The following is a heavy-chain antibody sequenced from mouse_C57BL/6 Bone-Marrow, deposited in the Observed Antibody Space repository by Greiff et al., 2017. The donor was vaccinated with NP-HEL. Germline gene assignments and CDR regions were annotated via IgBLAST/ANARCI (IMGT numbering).Heavy chain of an antibody. V-gene: IGHV1-55*01. CDR3: ARNGLVLPYFDY. D-gene: IGHD1-1*01. Sequence: VQLQQSGAELVKPGASVKMSCKASGYTFTSYWITWVKQRPGQGLEWIGDIYPGSGSTNYNEKFKSKATLTVDTSSSTAYMQLSSLTSEDSAVYDCARNGLVLPYFDYWGQGTTLTVSS. CDR2: IYPGSGST. J-gene: IGHJ2*01. CDR1: GYTFTSYW.